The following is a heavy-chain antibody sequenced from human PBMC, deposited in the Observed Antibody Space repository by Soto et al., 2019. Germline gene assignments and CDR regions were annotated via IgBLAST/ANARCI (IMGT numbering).Heavy chain of an antibody. Sequence: GGSLRLSCAASGFTFSSYAMHWVRQAPGKGLEWVAVISYDGSNKYYADSVKGRFTISRDNSKNTLYLQMNSLRAEDTAVYYCAREDWFDPWGQGTLVTVSS. CDR3: AREDWFDP. CDR1: GFTFSSYA. V-gene: IGHV3-30-3*01. CDR2: ISYDGSNK. J-gene: IGHJ5*02.